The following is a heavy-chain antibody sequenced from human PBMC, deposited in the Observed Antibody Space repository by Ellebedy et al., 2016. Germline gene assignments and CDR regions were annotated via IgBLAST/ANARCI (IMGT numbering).Heavy chain of an antibody. CDR2: INPNSGGT. V-gene: IGHV1-2*02. Sequence: ASVKASCXASGYTFTGYYMHWVRQAPGQGLEWMGWINPNSGGTNYAQKFQGRVTMTRDTSISTAYMELSRLRSDDTAVYYCGITMVRGVIPTDYWGQGTLVTVSS. CDR1: GYTFTGYY. CDR3: GITMVRGVIPTDY. J-gene: IGHJ4*02. D-gene: IGHD3-10*01.